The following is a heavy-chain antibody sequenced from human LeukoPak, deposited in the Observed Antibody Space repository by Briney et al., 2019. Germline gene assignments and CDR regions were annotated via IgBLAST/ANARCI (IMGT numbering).Heavy chain of an antibody. CDR3: AERQVGPTTTFDY. CDR2: VYYSGNT. CDR1: GGSLSSED. V-gene: IGHV4-59*01. J-gene: IGHJ4*02. Sequence: SETLSLTCTGSGGSLSSEDLNWVRQPPGKGLEWICYVYYSGNTNFNPSLRSRGTISLDTSKNHFSHNLTSVTATVRTRNCYAERQVGPTTTFDYWGQGTLVTVSS. D-gene: IGHD1-26*01.